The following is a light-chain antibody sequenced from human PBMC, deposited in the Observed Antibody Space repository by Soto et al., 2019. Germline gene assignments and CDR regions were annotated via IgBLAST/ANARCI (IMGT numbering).Light chain of an antibody. CDR1: SSDVGGYNY. J-gene: IGLJ1*01. Sequence: QSALTQPASVSGSPGQSITISCTGTSSDVGGYNYVSWYQQHPGKAPKLMIYEVSNRPSGVSNRFSGSKSGNTASLTISGLQAEDEADYHCSSYTSSRTGVFGTGTKLTVL. CDR2: EVS. V-gene: IGLV2-14*01. CDR3: SSYTSSRTGV.